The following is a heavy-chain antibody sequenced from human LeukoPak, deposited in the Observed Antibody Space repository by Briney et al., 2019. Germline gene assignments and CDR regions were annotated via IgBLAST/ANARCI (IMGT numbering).Heavy chain of an antibody. CDR2: IYSGGYT. CDR3: ARCRAFGHFDY. D-gene: IGHD3-10*01. Sequence: GGSLRLSCAASGFTVSSNYMSWVRQAPGQGLEWVSVIYSGGYTCYADSVKGRFTISRDNSKDTLYLQMNSLRAEDTAVYYCARCRAFGHFDYWGQGTLVPVSS. CDR1: GFTVSSNY. V-gene: IGHV3-53*01. J-gene: IGHJ4*02.